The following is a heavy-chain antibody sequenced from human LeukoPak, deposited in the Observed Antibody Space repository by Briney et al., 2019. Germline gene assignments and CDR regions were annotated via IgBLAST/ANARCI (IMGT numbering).Heavy chain of an antibody. CDR3: ARAGGSYYSYFDY. V-gene: IGHV4-39*01. CDR1: GGSISSYY. Sequence: PSETLSLTCTVSGGSISSYYWGWIRQPPGKGLEWIGSIYYSGSTYYNPSLKSRVTISVDTSKNQFSLKLSSVTAADTAVYYCARAGGSYYSYFDYWGQGTLVTVSS. J-gene: IGHJ4*02. CDR2: IYYSGST. D-gene: IGHD1-26*01.